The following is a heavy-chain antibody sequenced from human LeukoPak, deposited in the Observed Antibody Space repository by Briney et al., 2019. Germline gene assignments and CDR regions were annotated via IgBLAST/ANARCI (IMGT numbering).Heavy chain of an antibody. D-gene: IGHD4-17*01. J-gene: IGHJ4*02. CDR2: IYYSGST. CDR1: GGSISSGGYY. V-gene: IGHV4-30-4*08. CDR3: ARGVGAVNRSRHYFDY. Sequence: SQTLSLTCTVSGGSISSGGYYWSWIRQHPGKGLEWIGYIYYSGSTYYNPSLKSRVTISMDTSKNQFSLKLTSVTAADTAVYYCARGVGAVNRSRHYFDYWGQGTLVTVSS.